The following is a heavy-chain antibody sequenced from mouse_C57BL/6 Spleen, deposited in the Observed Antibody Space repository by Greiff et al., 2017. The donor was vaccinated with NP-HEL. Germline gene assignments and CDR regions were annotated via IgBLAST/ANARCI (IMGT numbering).Heavy chain of an antibody. CDR2: IYPGDGDT. V-gene: IGHV1-80*01. CDR3: AREGSGVWFAY. Sequence: QVQLKQSGAELVKPGASVKISCKASGYAFSSYWMNWVKQRPGKGLEWIGQIYPGDGDTNYNGKFKGKATLTADKSSSTAYMQLSSLTSEDSAVYFCAREGSGVWFAYWGQGTLVTVSA. CDR1: GYAFSSYW. J-gene: IGHJ3*01.